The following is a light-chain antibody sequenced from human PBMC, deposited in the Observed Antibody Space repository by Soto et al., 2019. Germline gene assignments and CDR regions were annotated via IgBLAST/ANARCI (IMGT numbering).Light chain of an antibody. CDR2: GAS. J-gene: IGKJ1*01. CDR1: QSVSSN. CDR3: QQYGGSPRT. V-gene: IGKV3-20*01. Sequence: PGEIATLSCRASQSVSSNLAWYQQKPGQAPRLLIHGASNRATGIPDRFSGSGSGTDFTLTITRLEPEDFAVYYCQQYGGSPRTFGQGTKVDIK.